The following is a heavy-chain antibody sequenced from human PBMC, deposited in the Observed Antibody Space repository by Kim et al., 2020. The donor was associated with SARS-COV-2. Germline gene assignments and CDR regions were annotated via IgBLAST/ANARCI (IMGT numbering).Heavy chain of an antibody. V-gene: IGHV3-30*04. CDR2: ISYDGSNK. D-gene: IGHD2-15*01. CDR3: ARDIREIYCSGGSCYSYYFDY. Sequence: GGSLRLSCAASGFTFSSYAMHWVRQAPGKGLEWVAVISYDGSNKYYADSVKGRFTISRDNSKNTLYLQMNSLRAEDTAVYYCARDIREIYCSGGSCYSYYFDYWGQGTLVTVSS. CDR1: GFTFSSYA. J-gene: IGHJ4*02.